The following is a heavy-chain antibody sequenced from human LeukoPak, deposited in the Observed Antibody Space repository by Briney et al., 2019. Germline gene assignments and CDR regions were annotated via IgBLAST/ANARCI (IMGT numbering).Heavy chain of an antibody. J-gene: IGHJ3*02. D-gene: IGHD3-10*01. CDR2: INPNSGGT. CDR3: AYYYAGIDI. CDR1: GYTFTCYY. Sequence: ASVKVSCKASGYTFTCYYMHWVRQAPGQGLEWRGWINPNSGGTNYAQKFQGRVTMTRDTSISKDYMELSRLRAEDTGVYYCAYYYAGIDIWGQGTMVTVSS. V-gene: IGHV1-2*02.